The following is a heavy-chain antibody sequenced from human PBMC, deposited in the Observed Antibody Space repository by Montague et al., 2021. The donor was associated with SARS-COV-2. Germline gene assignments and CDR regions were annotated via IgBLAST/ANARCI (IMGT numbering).Heavy chain of an antibody. Sequence: SETLSLTCTVSGGSIRSYYWSWIRQPPGKGLEWIGYFHDSGSTNYNPSLKSRATMSVDTSKNQFSLKVNSVTAADTAVYYCASLVQRLATKSYFFDFWGQGTLVTVSS. CDR1: GGSIRSYY. CDR2: FHDSGST. D-gene: IGHD2-8*02. J-gene: IGHJ4*02. CDR3: ASLVQRLATKSYFFDF. V-gene: IGHV4-59*08.